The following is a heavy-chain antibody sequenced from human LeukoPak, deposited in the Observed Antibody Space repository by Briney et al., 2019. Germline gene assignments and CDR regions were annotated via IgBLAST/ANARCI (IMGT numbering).Heavy chain of an antibody. CDR1: GASINTYF. Sequence: SETLSLTCTVSGASINTYFWSWFRQPAGKGLEWIGRIHASGTTNYNPSLKSRVSMSIDVSRNQFSLRLNSVTAADTAVFYCARDIGSRVWGKGTTVIVSS. V-gene: IGHV4-4*07. CDR2: IHASGTT. J-gene: IGHJ6*04. CDR3: ARDIGSRV. D-gene: IGHD1-26*01.